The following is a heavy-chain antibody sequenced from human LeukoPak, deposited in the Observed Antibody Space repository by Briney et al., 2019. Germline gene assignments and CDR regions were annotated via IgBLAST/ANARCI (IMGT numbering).Heavy chain of an antibody. Sequence: SVKVSCKASGGTFSSYAISWVRQAPGQGLEWMGGIIPTFGTANYAQKFQGRVTITADESTSTAYMELSSLRSEDTAVYYCARRPAAAAPMDVWGKGTTVTVSS. CDR1: GGTFSSYA. V-gene: IGHV1-69*13. CDR2: IIPTFGTA. D-gene: IGHD6-13*01. J-gene: IGHJ6*03. CDR3: ARRPAAAAPMDV.